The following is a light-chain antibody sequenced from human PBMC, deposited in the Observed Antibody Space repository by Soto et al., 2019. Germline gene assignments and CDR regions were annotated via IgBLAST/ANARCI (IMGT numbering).Light chain of an antibody. CDR1: QSVSSN. CDR2: GAS. CDR3: QQRSNWPPD. J-gene: IGKJ5*01. V-gene: IGKV3-15*01. Sequence: EIVMTQSPATLSVSPGERATLSCRASQSVSSNLAWYQQKPGQAPRLLIYGASTRATGIPARFSGSGSGTDFTLTISTLQSEDFAVYYCQQRSNWPPDFGQGTRLEIK.